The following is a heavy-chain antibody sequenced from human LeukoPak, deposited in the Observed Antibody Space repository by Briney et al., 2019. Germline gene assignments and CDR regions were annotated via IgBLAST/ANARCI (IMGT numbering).Heavy chain of an antibody. J-gene: IGHJ4*02. V-gene: IGHV3-23*01. CDR1: GFTFSSYA. Sequence: PGGSLRLSXAASGFTFSSYAMSWVRQAPGKGLEWVSAISGSGGSTYYADSVKGRFTISRDNSKNTLYLQMNSLRAEDTAVYYCAKDHYYDSSGYYSYFDYWGQGTLVTVSS. CDR3: AKDHYYDSSGYYSYFDY. CDR2: ISGSGGST. D-gene: IGHD3-22*01.